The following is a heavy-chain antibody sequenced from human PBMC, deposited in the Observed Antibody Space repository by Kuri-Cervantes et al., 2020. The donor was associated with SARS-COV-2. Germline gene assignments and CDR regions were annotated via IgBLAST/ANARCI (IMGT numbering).Heavy chain of an antibody. Sequence: GGSLKISCAASGFTFTDYWMSWVRQAPGKGLEWVGNVRPDGNSKGYVDAVKGRFTISRDNAKNSLYLQMDSLSAEDTAVYYCARDDRAGHFDVWGQGTMVTVSS. CDR1: GFTFTDYW. J-gene: IGHJ3*01. D-gene: IGHD3-10*01. CDR2: VRPDGNSK. CDR3: ARDDRAGHFDV. V-gene: IGHV3-7*03.